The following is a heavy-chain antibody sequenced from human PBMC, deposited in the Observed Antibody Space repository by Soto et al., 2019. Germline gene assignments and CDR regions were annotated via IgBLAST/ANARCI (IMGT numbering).Heavy chain of an antibody. CDR1: GYTFTSYA. D-gene: IGHD1-26*01. V-gene: IGHV1-3*01. CDR3: ARDSLFTSMIGWDRAAFDY. J-gene: IGHJ4*02. CDR2: INAGNGNT. Sequence: QVQLVQSGAEVKKPGASVKVSCKASGYTFTSYAMHWVRQAPGQRLEWMGWINAGNGNTKYSQKFQGRVTITRDTSASTAYMELSSLRSEDTAVYYCARDSLFTSMIGWDRAAFDYWGQGTLVTVSS.